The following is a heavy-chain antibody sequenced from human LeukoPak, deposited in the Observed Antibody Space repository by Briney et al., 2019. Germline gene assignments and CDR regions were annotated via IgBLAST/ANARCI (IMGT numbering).Heavy chain of an antibody. CDR3: ARGKWYYYDSSGYFDY. J-gene: IGHJ4*02. CDR2: IYYSGST. CDR1: GGSISSYY. D-gene: IGHD3-22*01. V-gene: IGHV4-59*01. Sequence: SETLSLTCTVSGGSISSYYWSWIRQPPGKGLEWIGYIYYSGSTNYNPSLKSRVTISVDTSKNQFSLKLSSVTAADTAVYYCARGKWYYYDSSGYFDYWGQGTLVTVSS.